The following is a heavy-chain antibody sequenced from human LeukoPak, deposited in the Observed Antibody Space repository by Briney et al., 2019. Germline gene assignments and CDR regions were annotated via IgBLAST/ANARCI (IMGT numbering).Heavy chain of an antibody. J-gene: IGHJ4*02. Sequence: GASVKVSCKASGYTFTGYHIHWVRQAPGQGLEWMGWINPNSGGTNYAQKFQGRVTMTRDTSISTAYMELSRLRSDDTAVYHCARDGTFFDYWGQGTLVTVSS. V-gene: IGHV1-2*02. CDR3: ARDGTFFDY. D-gene: IGHD1-1*01. CDR1: GYTFTGYH. CDR2: INPNSGGT.